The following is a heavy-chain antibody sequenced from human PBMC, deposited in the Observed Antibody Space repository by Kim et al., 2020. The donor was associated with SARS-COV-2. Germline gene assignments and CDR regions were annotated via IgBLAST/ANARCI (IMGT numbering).Heavy chain of an antibody. D-gene: IGHD3-10*01. CDR2: ISSNGGST. CDR3: VKSRKTYYYGSGSSRYYFDY. V-gene: IGHV3-64D*06. Sequence: GGSLRLSCSASGFTFSSYAMHWVRQAPGKGLEYVSAISSNGGSTYYADSVKGRFTISRDNSKNTLYLQMSSLRAEDTAVYYCVKSRKTYYYGSGSSRYYFDYWGQGTLVTVSS. J-gene: IGHJ4*02. CDR1: GFTFSSYA.